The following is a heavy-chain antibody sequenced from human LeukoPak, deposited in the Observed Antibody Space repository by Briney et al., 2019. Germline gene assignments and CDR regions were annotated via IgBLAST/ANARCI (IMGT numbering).Heavy chain of an antibody. Sequence: GGSLRLSCAASGFTVSSNYMSWVRQAPGKGLEWVSVIYSGGSTYYADSVKGRFTISRDNSKNTRYLQMNSLRAEDTAVYYCARAAAVAGYYYYGMDVWGQGTTVTVSS. V-gene: IGHV3-66*01. D-gene: IGHD6-19*01. J-gene: IGHJ6*02. CDR3: ARAAAVAGYYYYGMDV. CDR1: GFTVSSNY. CDR2: IYSGGST.